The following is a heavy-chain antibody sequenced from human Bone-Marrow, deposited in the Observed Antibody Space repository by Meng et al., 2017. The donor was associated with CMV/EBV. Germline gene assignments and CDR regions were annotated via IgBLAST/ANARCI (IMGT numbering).Heavy chain of an antibody. D-gene: IGHD6-19*01. CDR3: AKDLQWLGAFDI. CDR1: GFTFSSYG. CDR2: IRYDGSNK. Sequence: GGSLRLSCAASGFTFSSYGMHWVRQAPGKGLEWVAFIRYDGSNKYYADSVKGRFTISRDNSKNTPYLQRYSVRAEDTAVYYCAKDLQWLGAFDIWGQGTMVTV. V-gene: IGHV3-30*02. J-gene: IGHJ3*02.